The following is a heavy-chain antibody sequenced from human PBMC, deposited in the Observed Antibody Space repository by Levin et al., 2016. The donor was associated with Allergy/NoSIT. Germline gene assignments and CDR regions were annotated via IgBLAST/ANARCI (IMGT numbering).Heavy chain of an antibody. Sequence: ASVKVSCKASGYTFTSYDINWVRQATGQGLEWMGWMNPNSGNTGYAQKFQGRVTMIRNTSIRTAYLELTSLRSEDTAVYYCARARGLGYCTNGICYTPLEFDYWGQGTLVTVSS. CDR2: MNPNSGNT. J-gene: IGHJ4*02. CDR3: ARARGLGYCTNGICYTPLEFDY. V-gene: IGHV1-8*01. D-gene: IGHD2-8*01. CDR1: GYTFTSYD.